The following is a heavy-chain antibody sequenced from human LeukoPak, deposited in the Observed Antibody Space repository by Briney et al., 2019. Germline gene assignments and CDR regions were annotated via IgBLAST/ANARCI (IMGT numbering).Heavy chain of an antibody. Sequence: SETLSLTCAVYGGSFSGYYCNWIRQPPGKGLEWIGEINHSGSTNYNPSLKSRVTISVDTSKNQFSLKLSSVTAADTAVYYCARGCSGDIVVVPAAIPGGWKRKNYYYYGMDVWGQGTTVTVSS. J-gene: IGHJ6*02. CDR2: INHSGST. CDR3: ARGCSGDIVVVPAAIPGGWKRKNYYYYGMDV. D-gene: IGHD2-2*02. CDR1: GGSFSGYY. V-gene: IGHV4-34*01.